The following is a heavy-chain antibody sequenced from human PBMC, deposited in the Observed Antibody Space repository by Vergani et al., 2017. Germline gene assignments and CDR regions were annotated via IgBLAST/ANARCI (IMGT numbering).Heavy chain of an antibody. CDR1: GGSFTSYH. Sequence: QVQLQQWGGGLLKPSETLSLTCVVNGGSFTSYHWTWIRQSPGEGLEWVGDIDHTGRPDYNPSLKSRLTMSVDKSRNQFFLTLNSVTATETAIYFCARVNTETNGHLYYYYYMDVWGQGTAVTVS. CDR2: IDHTGRP. D-gene: IGHD4-11*01. V-gene: IGHV4-34*01. J-gene: IGHJ6*03. CDR3: ARVNTETNGHLYYYYYMDV.